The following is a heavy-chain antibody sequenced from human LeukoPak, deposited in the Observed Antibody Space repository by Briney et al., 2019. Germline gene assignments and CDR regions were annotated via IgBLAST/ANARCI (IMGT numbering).Heavy chain of an antibody. CDR3: AAGYCSGGSCYGFVDY. J-gene: IGHJ4*02. V-gene: IGHV3-23*01. CDR1: GFTFSSYA. CDR2: ISGSGGST. Sequence: GSLRLSCAASGFTFSSYAMSWVRQAPGKGLEWVSAISGSGGSTYYADSVKGRFTISRDNSKNTLYLQMNSLRAEETAVYYCAAGYCSGGSCYGFVDYWGQGTLVTVSS. D-gene: IGHD2-15*01.